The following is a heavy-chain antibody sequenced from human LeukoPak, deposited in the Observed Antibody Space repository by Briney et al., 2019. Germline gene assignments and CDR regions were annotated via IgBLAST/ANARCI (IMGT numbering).Heavy chain of an antibody. CDR1: GFTFSSYS. J-gene: IGHJ4*02. V-gene: IGHV3-21*01. CDR2: ISSSSSYI. D-gene: IGHD6-13*01. Sequence: GGSLRLSCAASGFTFSSYSMNWVRQAPGKGLEWVSSISSSSSYIYYADSVKGRFTISRDNAKNSLYLQMNSLRAEDTAVYYCARVKYSSSWYELGPSDYWGQGTLVTVSS. CDR3: ARVKYSSSWYELGPSDY.